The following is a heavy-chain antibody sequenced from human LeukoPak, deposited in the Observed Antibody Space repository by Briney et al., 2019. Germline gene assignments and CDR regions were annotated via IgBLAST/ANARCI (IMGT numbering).Heavy chain of an antibody. D-gene: IGHD4-17*01. J-gene: IGHJ6*03. CDR1: GGSLSSGGYY. CDR3: ARDRKYGDYRLRQGIYYYMDV. CDR2: LYYSGST. V-gene: IGHV4-31*03. Sequence: SQTLSLTCTVSGGSLSSGGYYWSWIRQHPGKGLEWIGYLYYSGSTYYNPSLKSRVTISVDTSKNQFSLKLSSVTAADTAVYYCARDRKYGDYRLRQGIYYYMDVWGKGTTVTVSS.